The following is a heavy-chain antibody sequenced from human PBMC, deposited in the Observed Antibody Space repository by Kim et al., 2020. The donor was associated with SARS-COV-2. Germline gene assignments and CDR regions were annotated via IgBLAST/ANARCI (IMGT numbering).Heavy chain of an antibody. CDR3: ARDRSSSYHYYYGMDV. Sequence: LKSRVTRSVDTSKNEFSLRLSSVTAADTAVYYCARDRSSSYHYYYGMDVWGQGTTVTVSS. D-gene: IGHD6-13*01. J-gene: IGHJ6*02. V-gene: IGHV4-59*01.